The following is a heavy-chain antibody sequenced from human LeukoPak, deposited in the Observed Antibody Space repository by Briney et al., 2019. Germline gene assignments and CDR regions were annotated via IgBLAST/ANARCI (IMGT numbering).Heavy chain of an antibody. V-gene: IGHV3-43D*03. CDR1: GFTFDDYA. Sequence: GGSLRLSCAAPGFTFDDYAMHWVRQAPGKGLEWVSLISWDGGSTYYADSVKGRFTISRDNSKNSLHLQMNSLRAEDTALYYCAKGAELELRGGFDYWGQGTLVTVSS. J-gene: IGHJ4*02. CDR3: AKGAELELRGGFDY. CDR2: ISWDGGST. D-gene: IGHD1-7*01.